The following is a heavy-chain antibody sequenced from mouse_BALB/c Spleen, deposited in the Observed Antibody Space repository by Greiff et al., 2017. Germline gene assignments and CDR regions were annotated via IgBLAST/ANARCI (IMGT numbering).Heavy chain of an antibody. J-gene: IGHJ2*01. CDR2: ISSGGSYT. Sequence: EVKVVESGGGLVKPGGSLKLSCAASGFTFSSYAMSWVRQTPEKRLEWVATISSGGSYTYYPDSVKGRFTISRDNAKNTLYLQMSSLKSEDTAMYYCTRVEDYYFDYWGQGTTLTVSS. V-gene: IGHV5-6-4*01. CDR3: TRVEDYYFDY. CDR1: GFTFSSYA.